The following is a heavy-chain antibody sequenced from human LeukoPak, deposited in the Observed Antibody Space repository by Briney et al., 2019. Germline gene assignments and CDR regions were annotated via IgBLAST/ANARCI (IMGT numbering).Heavy chain of an antibody. CDR1: GFTFDDYV. V-gene: IGHV3-20*04. Sequence: GGSLRLSCAASGFTFDDYVMSWVRQAPGKGLEWVSGINWNGGSTGYADSVKGRFTISRDNAKNSLYLQMNSLRAEDTALYYCARGTTYYYDSSGYPMDVWGKGTTVTVPS. CDR2: INWNGGST. CDR3: ARGTTYYYDSSGYPMDV. D-gene: IGHD3-22*01. J-gene: IGHJ6*04.